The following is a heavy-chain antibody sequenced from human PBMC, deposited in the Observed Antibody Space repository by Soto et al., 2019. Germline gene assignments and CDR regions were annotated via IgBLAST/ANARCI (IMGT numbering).Heavy chain of an antibody. CDR2: INDSRGTS. Sequence: GGSLRLSCAASGFTFSSHAMSWVRQAPGKGLEWVSAINDSRGTSYYADSVKGRFTISRDSSKNTLYLQMNSLRAEDTAVYYCAKSDSSGWYHHFQHWGQGT. CDR3: AKSDSSGWYHHFQH. V-gene: IGHV3-23*01. CDR1: GFTFSSHA. D-gene: IGHD6-19*01. J-gene: IGHJ1*01.